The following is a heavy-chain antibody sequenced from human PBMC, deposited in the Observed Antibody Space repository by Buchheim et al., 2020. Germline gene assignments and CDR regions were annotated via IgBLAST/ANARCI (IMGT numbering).Heavy chain of an antibody. V-gene: IGHV4-39*01. CDR2: IYYSGDT. J-gene: IGHJ6*03. CDR1: GGSISSSSYY. CDR3: ARLFNYMDV. Sequence: QLQLQESGPGLVKPSETLSLTCTVSGGSISSSSYYWGWIRQPPGKGLEWIGSIYYSGDTYTPSLKSRVTMSIDTSKSQLSLNLSSVTAADTAVYYCARLFNYMDVWGKGTT.